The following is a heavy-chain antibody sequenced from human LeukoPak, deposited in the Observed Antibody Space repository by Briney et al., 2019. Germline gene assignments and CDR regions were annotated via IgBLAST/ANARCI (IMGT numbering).Heavy chain of an antibody. Sequence: GGSLRLSCAASGFTVSTNYMNWVRQAPGKGLEWVSVIYSGGTTYYADSVRGRFSISRDTSKNTLYLQMNSLRAEDTAVYYCARGSVRAFDIWGQGQWSPSLQ. CDR1: GFTVSTNY. CDR2: IYSGGTT. J-gene: IGHJ3*02. V-gene: IGHV3-53*01. D-gene: IGHD1-26*01. CDR3: ARGSVRAFDI.